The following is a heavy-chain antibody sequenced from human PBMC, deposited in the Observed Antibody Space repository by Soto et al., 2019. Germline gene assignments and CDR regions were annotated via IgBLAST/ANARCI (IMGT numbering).Heavy chain of an antibody. V-gene: IGHV4-59*02. J-gene: IGHJ4*02. CDR2: ISNSGSM. D-gene: IGHD6-13*01. CDR1: GGSVSSYY. Sequence: QVQLQESGPGLVKPSETLSHTCTVSGGSVSSYYWSWIRQPPGKGLEWIGYISNSGSMNYNPSLKSRVTISVDTSKNQFSMELNSVAAADTAVYYCARSVLAATAKPYYSDYWGQGTLVTVSS. CDR3: ARSVLAATAKPYYSDY.